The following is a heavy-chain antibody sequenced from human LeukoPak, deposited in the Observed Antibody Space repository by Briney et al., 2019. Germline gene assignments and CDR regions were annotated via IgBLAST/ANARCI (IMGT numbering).Heavy chain of an antibody. CDR1: GGSFSGYY. J-gene: IGHJ3*02. CDR2: INHSGST. D-gene: IGHD1-26*01. Sequence: SETLSLTCAVYGGSFSGYYWSWIRQPPGKGLEWIGEINHSGSTNYNPSLKSRVTISVDTSKNQFSLKLSSVTAADTAVYYCARHSSSGSYYSGAFDIWGQGTMVTVSS. CDR3: ARHSSSGSYYSGAFDI. V-gene: IGHV4-34*01.